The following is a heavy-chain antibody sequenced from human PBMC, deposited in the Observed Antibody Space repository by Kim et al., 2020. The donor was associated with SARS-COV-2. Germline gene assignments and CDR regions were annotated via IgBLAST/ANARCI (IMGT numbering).Heavy chain of an antibody. CDR3: TSGPYYYDRAAYYHDS. D-gene: IGHD3-10*01. CDR1: GLNFGDYA. V-gene: IGHV3-49*03. CDR2: ITSKRYGETT. J-gene: IGHJ4*02. Sequence: GGSLRLSCTTSGLNFGDYAMSWFRQAPGKGLEWVAFITSKRYGETTEYAPSVKGRFTISRYDSKRIAYLQMNGLKTEDTAVYYCTSGPYYYDRAAYYHDSWGQGTLVTVSS.